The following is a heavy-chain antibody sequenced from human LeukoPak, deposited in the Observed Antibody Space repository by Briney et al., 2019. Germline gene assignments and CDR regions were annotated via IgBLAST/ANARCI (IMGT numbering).Heavy chain of an antibody. D-gene: IGHD1-14*01. V-gene: IGHV5-51*01. J-gene: IGHJ4*02. CDR2: IYPGDSDT. CDR1: GYSFTTNW. CDR3: VRLPPGYDQSFDS. Sequence: GESLKISCKGSGYSFTTNWIGWVRQMPGKGLEWMGIIYPGDSDTRYSPSFQGQVTISADKSISTAYLQWSSLKASDTAMYYCVRLPPGYDQSFDSWGQGTLVTVSS.